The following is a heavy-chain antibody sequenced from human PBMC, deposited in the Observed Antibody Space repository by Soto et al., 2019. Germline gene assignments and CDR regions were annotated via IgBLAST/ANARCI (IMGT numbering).Heavy chain of an antibody. CDR3: ARDRTYDDFWSGYYSQARDYYYYYYMDV. CDR1: GFTFSSYA. J-gene: IGHJ6*03. D-gene: IGHD3-3*01. V-gene: IGHV3-64*01. CDR2: ISSNGGST. Sequence: GGSLRLSCAASGFTFSSYAMHWVRQAPGKGLEYVSAISSNGGSTYYANCVKGSFTISRDNFKNTLYLQMGSLIAEGMAVYYRARDRTYDDFWSGYYSQARDYYYYYYMDVWGKGTTVTVSS.